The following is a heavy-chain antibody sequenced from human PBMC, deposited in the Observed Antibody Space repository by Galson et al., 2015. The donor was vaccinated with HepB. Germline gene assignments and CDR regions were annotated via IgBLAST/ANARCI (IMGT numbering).Heavy chain of an antibody. CDR2: IKSKTEGETT. J-gene: IGHJ4*02. V-gene: IGHV3-15*01. Sequence: SLRLSCAASGFTFNNAWMAWVRQALGRGLEWVGRIKSKTEGETTDYAAPLKGRFTISRDDSKNTLFLQMNSLKTEDTGVYYCATYGSGRKFDFWGLGTLVAASP. CDR3: ATYGSGRKFDF. CDR1: GFTFNNAW. D-gene: IGHD3-10*01.